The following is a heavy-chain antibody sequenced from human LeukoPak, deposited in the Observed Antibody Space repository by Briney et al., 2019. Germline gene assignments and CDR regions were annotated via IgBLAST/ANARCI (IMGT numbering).Heavy chain of an antibody. V-gene: IGHV4-31*03. CDR1: GGSISSGGYY. CDR2: IYYSGST. J-gene: IGHJ4*02. D-gene: IGHD2-15*01. CDR3: ARVLGSPIVGYYFDY. Sequence: SETLSLTCTVSGGSISSGGYYWRWIRQHPGKGLEWIGYIYYSGSTYYNPSLKSRVTISVDTSKNQFSLKLSSVTAADTAVYYCARVLGSPIVGYYFDYWGQGTLVTVSS.